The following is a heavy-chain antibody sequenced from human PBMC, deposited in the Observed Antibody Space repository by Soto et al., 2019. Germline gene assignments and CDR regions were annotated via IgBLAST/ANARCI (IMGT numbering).Heavy chain of an antibody. CDR3: ARDGGFGELKY. J-gene: IGHJ4*02. D-gene: IGHD3-10*01. CDR1: GDTFSVYP. Sequence: QVQLVQSGAELKKPGSSVKVSCKASGDTFSVYPINWVRQATGEGLEWMGRIIPVFGTTNDAQRFEGRVTFTADESTNTAYMELRGLLSEDTAVYYCARDGGFGELKYWGPGTLVTVSS. CDR2: IIPVFGTT. V-gene: IGHV1-69*18.